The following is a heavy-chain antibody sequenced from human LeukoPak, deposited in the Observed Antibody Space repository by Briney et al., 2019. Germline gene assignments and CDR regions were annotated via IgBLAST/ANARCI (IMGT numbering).Heavy chain of an antibody. CDR3: AKGGQLVREGIDY. V-gene: IGHV3-23*01. J-gene: IGHJ4*02. Sequence: GRSLRLSCAASGFTFSSYAMSWVRQAPGKGLEWVSAISGSGGSTYYADSVKGRFTISRDNSKNTLYLQMNSLRAEDTAVYYCAKGGQLVREGIDYWGQGTLVTVSS. D-gene: IGHD6-13*01. CDR1: GFTFSSYA. CDR2: ISGSGGST.